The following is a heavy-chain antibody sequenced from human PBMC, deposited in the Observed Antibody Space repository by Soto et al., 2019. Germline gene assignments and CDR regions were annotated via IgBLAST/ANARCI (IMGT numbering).Heavy chain of an antibody. Sequence: ASVKVSCKASGYTFTGYYMHWVRQAPGQGLEWMGWINPNSGGTNYAQKFQGWVTMTRDTSISTAYMELSRLRSDDTAVYYCARRTWKGSGAFDIWGQGTMVTVSS. CDR3: ARRTWKGSGAFDI. CDR1: GYTFTGYY. V-gene: IGHV1-2*04. CDR2: INPNSGGT. J-gene: IGHJ3*02. D-gene: IGHD1-1*01.